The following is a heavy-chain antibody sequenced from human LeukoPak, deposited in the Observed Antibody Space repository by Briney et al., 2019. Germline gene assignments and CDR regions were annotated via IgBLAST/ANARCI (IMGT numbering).Heavy chain of an antibody. Sequence: ASVKVSCKASGYSFTKYAIHWMRQAPGHRLGWMGWITADDGDTKYSEDLQGRVTIASDTSATTTYIELSSLTSEDMAVYYCAKEGLRVGAPRNYFDYWGQGTLVTVSS. V-gene: IGHV1-3*03. CDR2: ITADDGDT. D-gene: IGHD1-26*01. J-gene: IGHJ4*02. CDR1: GYSFTKYA. CDR3: AKEGLRVGAPRNYFDY.